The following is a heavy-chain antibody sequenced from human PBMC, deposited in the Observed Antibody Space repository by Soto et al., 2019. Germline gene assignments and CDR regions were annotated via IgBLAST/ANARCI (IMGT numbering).Heavy chain of an antibody. CDR2: MSHSGGT. J-gene: IGHJ3*02. CDR3: ARVERGTATTVVDAFDI. V-gene: IGHV4-34*01. D-gene: IGHD1-1*01. CDR1: GGSVNSGNYY. Sequence: QVQLQQWGAGLLKPSETLSLTCAVFGGSVNSGNYYWSWIRQPPGKGLEWIGEMSHSGGTHFNPSLKSQVTISVDTSKNQFSLKMSSVTPADTALYYCARVERGTATTVVDAFDIWGPGTMVTVSS.